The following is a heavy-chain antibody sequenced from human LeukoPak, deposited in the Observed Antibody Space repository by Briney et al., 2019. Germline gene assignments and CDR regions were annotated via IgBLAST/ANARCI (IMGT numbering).Heavy chain of an antibody. CDR1: GGSISSYY. D-gene: IGHD3-22*01. V-gene: IGHV4-4*07. Sequence: SETLSLTCTVSGGSISSYYWSWIRQPAGKGLESIGHISTSGSTNYNPSLKSRVTMSVDTSKNQFSLKLSSVTATDTAVYYCARVRYSDSSVLTRKRSYYFDYWGQGTLVTVSS. CDR3: ARVRYSDSSVLTRKRSYYFDY. CDR2: ISTSGST. J-gene: IGHJ4*02.